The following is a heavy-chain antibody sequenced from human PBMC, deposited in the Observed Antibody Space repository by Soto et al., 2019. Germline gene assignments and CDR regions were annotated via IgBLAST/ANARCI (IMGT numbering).Heavy chain of an antibody. V-gene: IGHV3-23*01. D-gene: IGHD3-3*01. CDR3: AKLNVILEWLLLQAPNFDY. CDR2: ISGSGGST. Sequence: GSLRLSCAASGFTFSSYAMSWVRQAPGKGLEWVSAISGSGGSTYYADSVKGRFTISRDNSKNTLYLQMNSLRAEDTAVYYCAKLNVILEWLLLQAPNFDYWGQGTLVTVSS. CDR1: GFTFSSYA. J-gene: IGHJ4*02.